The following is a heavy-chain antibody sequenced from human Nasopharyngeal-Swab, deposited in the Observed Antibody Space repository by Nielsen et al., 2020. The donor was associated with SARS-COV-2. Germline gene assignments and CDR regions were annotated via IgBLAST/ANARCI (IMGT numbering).Heavy chain of an antibody. V-gene: IGHV1-46*01. CDR3: AREPRYYDYVWGSYRYGYFDY. CDR2: INPSGGST. D-gene: IGHD3-16*02. CDR1: GGTFSSYA. J-gene: IGHJ4*02. Sequence: ASVKVSCKASGGTFSSYAISWVRQAPGQGLEWMGIINPSGGSTSYAQKFQGRVTMTRDTSTSTVYMELSSLRSEDTAVYYCAREPRYYDYVWGSYRYGYFDYWGQGTLVTVSS.